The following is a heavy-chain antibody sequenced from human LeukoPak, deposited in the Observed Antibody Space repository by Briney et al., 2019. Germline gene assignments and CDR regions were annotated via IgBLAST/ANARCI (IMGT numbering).Heavy chain of an antibody. CDR3: AAEWWQSSSRPQFDY. J-gene: IGHJ4*02. V-gene: IGHV1-58*01. D-gene: IGHD6-6*01. Sequence: WVKVSLKASGFTFTCSAVEWVRQARGQRIEWKGGTVVGRGNTNYAQKFQERVTITRDMSTSTAYMELSSLRSEDTAVYYCAAEWWQSSSRPQFDYWGQGTLVTVSS. CDR1: GFTFTCSA. CDR2: TVVGRGNT.